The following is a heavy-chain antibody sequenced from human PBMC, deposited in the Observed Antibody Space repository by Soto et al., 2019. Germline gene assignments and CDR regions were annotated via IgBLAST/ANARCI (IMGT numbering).Heavy chain of an antibody. CDR1: GFTFSDHY. D-gene: IGHD2-21*01. V-gene: IGHV3-72*01. Sequence: GWSLRLSCVVSGFTFSDHYMDWVLQAPGKGLEWVGRIRNKAKTYTTDYAASVKGRLTISRDDSKNSLYLQMNSLKAEDTAVHYCVTPGHCGHALDYWGQGTLVTVSS. CDR2: IRNKAKTYTT. CDR3: VTPGHCGHALDY. J-gene: IGHJ4*02.